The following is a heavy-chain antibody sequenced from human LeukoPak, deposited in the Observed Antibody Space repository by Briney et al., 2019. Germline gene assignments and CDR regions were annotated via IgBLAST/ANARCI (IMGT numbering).Heavy chain of an antibody. J-gene: IGHJ4*02. CDR1: GFTFTAYV. Sequence: GESLRLSCAASGFTFTAYVMSWVRQAPGQGLEWVSTIADSGGDTYYADSVTGRFAVSRDDSENTLYLQMHSLRAEDTATYYCAKSSHSNAWDDFDYWGQGTLVTVSS. V-gene: IGHV3-23*01. CDR2: IADSGGDT. D-gene: IGHD5-18*01. CDR3: AKSSHSNAWDDFDY.